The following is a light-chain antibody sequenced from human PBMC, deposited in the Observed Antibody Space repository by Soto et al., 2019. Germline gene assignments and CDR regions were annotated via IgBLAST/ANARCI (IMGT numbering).Light chain of an antibody. J-gene: IGLJ1*01. CDR3: ETWVSNNYV. Sequence: QLVLTQSSSASASLGSSVKLTCTLSSGHSTYIIAWHQQQPGKAPRYLMKLEGSGSYNKGSGVPDRFSGSSSGADRYLTISNLQFEDEADYYCETWVSNNYVFGTGPKLTVL. CDR1: SGHSTYI. V-gene: IGLV4-60*02. CDR2: LEGSGSY.